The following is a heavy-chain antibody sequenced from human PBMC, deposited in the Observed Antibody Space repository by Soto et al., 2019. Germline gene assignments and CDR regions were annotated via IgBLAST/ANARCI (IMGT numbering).Heavy chain of an antibody. D-gene: IGHD3-16*01. J-gene: IGHJ6*03. V-gene: IGHV3-66*01. CDR2: IYSGGST. CDR1: GFTVSSNY. CDR3: ARDQRGDYLNDYMDV. Sequence: GGSLRLSCAASGFTVSSNYMSWVRQAPGKGLEWVSVIYSGGSTYYADSVKGRFTISRDNSKNTLYLQMNSLRAEDTAVYYCARDQRGDYLNDYMDVWGKGTTVTVSS.